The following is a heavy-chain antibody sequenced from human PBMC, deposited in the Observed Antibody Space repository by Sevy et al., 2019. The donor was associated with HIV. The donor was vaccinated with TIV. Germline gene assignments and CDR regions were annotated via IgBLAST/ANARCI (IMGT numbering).Heavy chain of an antibody. CDR2: IKSKTDGGTT. CDR3: TTVLWFGAYYMDV. J-gene: IGHJ6*03. D-gene: IGHD3-10*01. CDR1: GFTFSNAW. V-gene: IGHV3-15*01. Sequence: GGSLRLSCAASGFTFSNAWMSWVRQAPGKGLEWVGRIKSKTDGGTTDYAAPVKGRFTISRDDSKNTLYLQMNSLKTEDTAVYYCTTVLWFGAYYMDVWGKWTTVTVSS.